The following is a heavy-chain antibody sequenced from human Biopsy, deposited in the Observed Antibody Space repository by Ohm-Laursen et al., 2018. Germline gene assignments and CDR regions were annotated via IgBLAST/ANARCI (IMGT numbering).Heavy chain of an antibody. CDR1: GGSISSDY. V-gene: IGHV4-59*07. CDR3: ARATNSTGWPYYYFYGMDV. J-gene: IGHJ6*02. CDR2: IYYSGTT. Sequence: SDTLSLTCTVSGGSISSDYWSWIRQPPGKGLEWIGYIYYSGTTDYSPSLKSRVTISVDTSKNQFSLRLNSVTAADTVVYYCARATNSTGWPYYYFYGMDVWGQGTTVTVSS. D-gene: IGHD2/OR15-2a*01.